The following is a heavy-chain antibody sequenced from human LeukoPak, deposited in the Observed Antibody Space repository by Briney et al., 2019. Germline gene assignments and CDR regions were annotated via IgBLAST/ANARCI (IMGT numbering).Heavy chain of an antibody. D-gene: IGHD6-19*01. CDR3: ARALVYSSGWPVLCDY. Sequence: GRSLRLPCAACGFTFSSYAMHGVRQASGKGLEGGAVISYDGSNKYYAESVKGSFTISRDNSKNTLYLQMNSLRAEDTAVYYCARALVYSSGWPVLCDYWGQGTLVTVSS. J-gene: IGHJ4*02. CDR2: ISYDGSNK. V-gene: IGHV3-30*04. CDR1: GFTFSSYA.